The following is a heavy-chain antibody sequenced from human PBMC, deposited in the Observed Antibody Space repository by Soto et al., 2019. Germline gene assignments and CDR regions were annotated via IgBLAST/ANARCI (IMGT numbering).Heavy chain of an antibody. V-gene: IGHV3-49*03. D-gene: IGHD4-17*01. CDR1: GFTFGEYG. J-gene: IGHJ4*02. Sequence: SLRLSCKTFGFTFGEYGMSWFRQAPGKGLEGVGVIRTKDYGEATEYAASVKGRFTISRDDSDRIVYLQMNSLTSGDTAIYYCSRSNTVTRNSDYWGQGALGTVSS. CDR2: IRTKDYGEAT. CDR3: SRSNTVTRNSDY.